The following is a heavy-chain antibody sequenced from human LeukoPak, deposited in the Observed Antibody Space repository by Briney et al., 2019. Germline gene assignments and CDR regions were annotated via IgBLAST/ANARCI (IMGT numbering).Heavy chain of an antibody. Sequence: GRSLRLSCAASGFTFSSYGMHWVRQAPGKGLEWVAVISYDGSNKYYADSVKGRFTISRDNSKNTLYLQMNSLRAEDTAVYYCAKGPGGYYDSSGYYYFDYWGQGTLVTVSS. J-gene: IGHJ4*02. V-gene: IGHV3-30*18. D-gene: IGHD3-22*01. CDR3: AKGPGGYYDSSGYYYFDY. CDR2: ISYDGSNK. CDR1: GFTFSSYG.